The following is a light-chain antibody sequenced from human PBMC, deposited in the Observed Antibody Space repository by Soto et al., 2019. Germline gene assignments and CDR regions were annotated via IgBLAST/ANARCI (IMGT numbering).Light chain of an antibody. V-gene: IGLV3-21*01. Sequence: SYELTQPPSVSVAPGETARISCGGNNVGSRSVHWYQQKPGQAPFLVIYYDSDRPSGIPERFSGSNSGNTATLIISRVEAGDEADYYCQVWEATGDQVVFGGGTKGTVL. CDR2: YDS. CDR3: QVWEATGDQVV. J-gene: IGLJ2*01. CDR1: NVGSRS.